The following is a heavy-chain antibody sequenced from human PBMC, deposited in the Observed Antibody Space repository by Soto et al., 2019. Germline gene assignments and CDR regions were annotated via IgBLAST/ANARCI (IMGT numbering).Heavy chain of an antibody. CDR3: ARAVADTIDAFDI. V-gene: IGHV1-2*04. D-gene: IGHD6-19*01. J-gene: IGHJ3*02. CDR2: INPNSGGT. CDR1: GYTFTGYY. Sequence: VASVKVSCKASGYTFTGYYMHWVRQAPGQGLEWMGWINPNSGGTNYAQKFQGWVTMTRDTSISTAYMELSRLRSDDTAVYYCARAVADTIDAFDIWGQGTMVTVSS.